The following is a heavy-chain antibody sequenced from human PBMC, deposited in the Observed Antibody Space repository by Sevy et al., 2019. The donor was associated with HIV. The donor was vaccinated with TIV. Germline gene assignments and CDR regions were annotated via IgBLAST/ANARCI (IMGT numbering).Heavy chain of an antibody. CDR1: GGSFSGYF. V-gene: IGHV4-34*01. CDR2: INHSGTL. Sequence: SETLSLTCAVYGGSFSGYFWNWIRQSPGKGLEWIGEINHSGTLKYNPSLKSRVTISVDASKNQLSLHLRYVTAADTAVYYCARGRQAYVVVVPSTVPFDYWGQGTLVTVSS. J-gene: IGHJ4*02. CDR3: ARGRQAYVVVVPSTVPFDY. D-gene: IGHD2-2*01.